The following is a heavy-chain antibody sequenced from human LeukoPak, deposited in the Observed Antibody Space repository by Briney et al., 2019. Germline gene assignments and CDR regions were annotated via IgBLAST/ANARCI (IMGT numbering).Heavy chain of an antibody. CDR2: INPYNGNT. J-gene: IGHJ4*02. CDR3: ARDQHDHVWGSYRPYFDY. CDR1: GYTFTNYG. D-gene: IGHD3-16*02. Sequence: ASVKVSCKASGYTFTNYGISWVRQAPGQGLEWMGNINPYNGNTNYAQNLQGRVTMTTDTSTNTAYTELRSLRSDDTAVYYCARDQHDHVWGSYRPYFDYWGQGTLVTVSS. V-gene: IGHV1-18*01.